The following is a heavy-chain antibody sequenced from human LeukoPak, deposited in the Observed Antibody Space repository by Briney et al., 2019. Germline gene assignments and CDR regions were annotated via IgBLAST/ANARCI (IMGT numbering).Heavy chain of an antibody. CDR3: AREDPVGSQGY. Sequence: GASVKVSCKASGGTFSSNAISWVRQAPGQGLEWMGRIIPILGIANYAQKFQGRVTITADKSTSTAYMELSSLRSEDTAVYYCAREDPVGSQGYWGQGTLVTVSS. J-gene: IGHJ4*02. D-gene: IGHD4-23*01. V-gene: IGHV1-69*04. CDR1: GGTFSSNA. CDR2: IIPILGIA.